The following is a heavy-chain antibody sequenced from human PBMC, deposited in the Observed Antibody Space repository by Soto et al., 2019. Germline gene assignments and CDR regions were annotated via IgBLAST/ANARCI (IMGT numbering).Heavy chain of an antibody. V-gene: IGHV3-53*01. D-gene: IGHD1-26*01. Sequence: GSLRRAGAASGLTVSHSYMSWVLQAPGKGLEWVSAIYSGGTTYYADSVRGRFTISRDDSKNTVYLQINSLRAEDTAVYYCANSPSAPEYFAHWGQGTLVTVSS. CDR2: IYSGGTT. CDR3: ANSPSAPEYFAH. CDR1: GLTVSHSY. J-gene: IGHJ4*02.